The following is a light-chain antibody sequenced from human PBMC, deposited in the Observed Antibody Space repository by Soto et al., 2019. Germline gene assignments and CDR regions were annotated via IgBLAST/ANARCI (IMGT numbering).Light chain of an antibody. CDR1: QDISNY. J-gene: IGKJ5*01. CDR2: AAS. Sequence: DIQMTQSPSSVSASVGDRVTITCQASQDISNYLNWYQQKPGKAPKLLIYAASNLERGVPSRFSGSGSGTDFTFTISSLQPDDIATYYCQQYGNPPTFGQGTRLEIK. CDR3: QQYGNPPT. V-gene: IGKV1-33*01.